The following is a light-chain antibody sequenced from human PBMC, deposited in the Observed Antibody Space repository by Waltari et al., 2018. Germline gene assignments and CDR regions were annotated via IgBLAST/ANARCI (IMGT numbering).Light chain of an antibody. CDR2: EVS. J-gene: IGLJ2*01. Sequence: QSALTQPPSASGSPGQSVTISCTGTSSDVGGYNYVSWYPQHPGKAPKLMIYEVSKRPSGVPYRFSGSKSGNTASLTVSGLQAEDEADYYCSSYAGSNNVVFGGGTKLTVL. CDR3: SSYAGSNNVV. V-gene: IGLV2-8*01. CDR1: SSDVGGYNY.